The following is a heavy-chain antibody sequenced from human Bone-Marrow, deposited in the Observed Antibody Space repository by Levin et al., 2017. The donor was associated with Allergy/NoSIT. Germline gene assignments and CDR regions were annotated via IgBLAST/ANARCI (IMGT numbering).Heavy chain of an antibody. CDR3: ARYGDSSAGFDP. J-gene: IGHJ5*02. V-gene: IGHV1-8*01. CDR1: GYTFTSYD. CDR2: MNPNSGNT. D-gene: IGHD5-18*01. Sequence: ASVKVSCKASGYTFTSYDINWVRQATGQGLEWMGWMNPNSGNTGYAQKFQGRVTMTRNTSISTAYMELSSLRSEDTAVYYCARYGDSSAGFDPWGQGTLVTVSS.